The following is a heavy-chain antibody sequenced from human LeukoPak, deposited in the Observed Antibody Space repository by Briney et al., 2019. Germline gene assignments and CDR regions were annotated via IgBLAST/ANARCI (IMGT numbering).Heavy chain of an antibody. CDR1: GGSISSGSYY. D-gene: IGHD1-26*01. Sequence: SQTLSLTXTVSGGSISSGSYYWSCIRQPAGKGLEWIGRIYTSGSTNYNPSLKSRVTISVDTSQNQFSLKLSSVTAADTAVYYCARDRVGYWYFDLWGRGTLVTVSS. CDR2: IYTSGST. CDR3: ARDRVGYWYFDL. V-gene: IGHV4-61*02. J-gene: IGHJ2*01.